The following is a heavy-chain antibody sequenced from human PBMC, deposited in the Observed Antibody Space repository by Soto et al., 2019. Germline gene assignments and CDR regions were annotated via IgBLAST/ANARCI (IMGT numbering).Heavy chain of an antibody. CDR2: IYPGDSDT. D-gene: IGHD4-17*01. Sequence: GESLKISCKGSGYSFTSYWIGWVRQMPGKGLEWMGIIYPGDSDTRYSPSFQGQVTISADKSISTAYLQMDSLRAEDTAVYYCARADPFAAVTKEPHFDYWGQGILVTVSS. J-gene: IGHJ4*02. CDR3: ARADPFAAVTKEPHFDY. V-gene: IGHV5-51*01. CDR1: GYSFTSYW.